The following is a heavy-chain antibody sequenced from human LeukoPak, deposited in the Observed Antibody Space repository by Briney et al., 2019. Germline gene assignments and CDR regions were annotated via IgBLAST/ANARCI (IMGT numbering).Heavy chain of an antibody. CDR2: ISYDGSNK. CDR1: GFTFSSYA. V-gene: IGHV3-30*14. Sequence: GGSLRLSCAASGFTFSSYAMHWVRQAPGKGLEWVAVISYDGSNKYYADSVKGRFTISRDNSKNTLYLQMNSLRAEDTAVYYCARDRRIAARFGYYYYGMDVWGQGTTVTVSS. D-gene: IGHD6-6*01. CDR3: ARDRRIAARFGYYYYGMDV. J-gene: IGHJ6*02.